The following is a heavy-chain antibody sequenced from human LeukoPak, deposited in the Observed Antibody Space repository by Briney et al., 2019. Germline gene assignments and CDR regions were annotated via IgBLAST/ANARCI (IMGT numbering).Heavy chain of an antibody. CDR2: IYHNGRT. J-gene: IGHJ4*01. V-gene: IGHV4-59*01. CDR3: ARVFRAAAVDY. D-gene: IGHD6-13*01. Sequence: PSETLSLTCTVPGGSISSYYWSWIRQPPGKGLDWIGFIYHNGRTDYNPSLKSRVTISADTSKNQFSLRLSSVTAADTAVYYCARVFRAAAVDYWGRNPGHRLL. CDR1: GGSISSYY.